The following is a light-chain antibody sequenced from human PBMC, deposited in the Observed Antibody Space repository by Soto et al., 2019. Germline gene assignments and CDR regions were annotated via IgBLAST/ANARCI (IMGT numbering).Light chain of an antibody. CDR2: GAS. Sequence: MVMTQSPATLSVSPGEGATLSCRASQSIGDNLAWYQQKPGQPPRLLIYGASTRAAGAPARFSGSGSGTEFTLTISSLQSEAFAVYYCQHHDNWPWTFGQGTKVEIK. V-gene: IGKV3-15*01. CDR3: QHHDNWPWT. CDR1: QSIGDN. J-gene: IGKJ1*01.